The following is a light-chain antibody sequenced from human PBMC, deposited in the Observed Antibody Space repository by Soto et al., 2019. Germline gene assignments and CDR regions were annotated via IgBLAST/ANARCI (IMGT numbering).Light chain of an antibody. CDR2: GAS. J-gene: IGKJ1*01. CDR1: QSVTSNY. CDR3: QQYGRSPWT. V-gene: IGKV3-20*01. Sequence: VLTQSPFTQSLTTRERATLSCRVSQSVTSNYLAWYQQKPGQAPRLLIYGASSRATGIPDRFSGSGSGTDFTLAIGRLQPEDFAVYYCQQYGRSPWTFGQGTKVDIK.